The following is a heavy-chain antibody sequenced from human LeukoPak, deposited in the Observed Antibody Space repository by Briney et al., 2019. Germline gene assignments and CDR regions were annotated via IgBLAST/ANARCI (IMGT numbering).Heavy chain of an antibody. CDR2: MNPKSGYT. CDR1: GYTFTNHD. J-gene: IGHJ4*02. Sequence: ASVKVSCKASGYTFTNHDINWVRQATGQGLEWMGWMNPKSGYTGNAQKFQGRVTITRDTSINTAYMELRGLRSDDTAVYYCARVDGSVDYWGQGTLVTVSS. D-gene: IGHD5-24*01. CDR3: ARVDGSVDY. V-gene: IGHV1-8*03.